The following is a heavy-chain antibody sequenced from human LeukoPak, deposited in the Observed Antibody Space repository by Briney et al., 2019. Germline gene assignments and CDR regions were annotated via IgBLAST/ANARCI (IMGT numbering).Heavy chain of an antibody. V-gene: IGHV3-23*01. CDR1: KFTLSNYA. D-gene: IGHD3-22*01. CDR2: LSGSGGTI. J-gene: IGHJ5*02. CDR3: ARSLALVPYYYEP. Sequence: GGSLRLSCAASKFTLSNYAMTWVRQVPGKGLEWVSTLSGSGGTIYYADSVKGRFTFSRDNSKNTLYLQMNSLRAEGTAVYYCARSLALVPYYYEPWGQGTLVTVSS.